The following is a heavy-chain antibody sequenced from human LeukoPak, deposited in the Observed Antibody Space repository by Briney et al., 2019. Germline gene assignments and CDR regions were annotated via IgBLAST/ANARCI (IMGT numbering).Heavy chain of an antibody. V-gene: IGHV3-30-3*01. CDR2: ISYDGSNK. CDR3: ASASSGWYLLDY. J-gene: IGHJ4*02. Sequence: GGSLRLSCAASGFTFSSYAMHWVRQAPGKGLEWVAVISYDGSNKYYADSVKGRSTISRDNSKNTLYLQMNSLRSEDTAVYYCASASSGWYLLDYWGQGTLVTVSS. D-gene: IGHD6-19*01. CDR1: GFTFSSYA.